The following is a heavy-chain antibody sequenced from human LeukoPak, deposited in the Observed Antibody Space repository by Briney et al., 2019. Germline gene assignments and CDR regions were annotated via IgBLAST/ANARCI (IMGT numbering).Heavy chain of an antibody. CDR2: ISYDGSNK. CDR3: AKGQLVLDY. CDR1: GFTFSSYG. Sequence: GGSLRLSCAASGFTFSSYGMHWVRQAPGEGLEWVAVISYDGSNKYYADSVKGRFTISRDNSKNTLYLQMNSLRAEDTAVYYCAKGQLVLDYWGQGTLVTVSS. J-gene: IGHJ4*02. D-gene: IGHD6-13*01. V-gene: IGHV3-30*18.